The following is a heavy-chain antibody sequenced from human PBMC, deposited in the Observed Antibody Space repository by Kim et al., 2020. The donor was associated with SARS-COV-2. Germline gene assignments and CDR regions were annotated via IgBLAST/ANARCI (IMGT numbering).Heavy chain of an antibody. CDR3: ARSREERDILEEHDAFDI. D-gene: IGHD3-9*01. J-gene: IGHJ3*02. Sequence: SVKVSCKASGGTFSSYAISWVRQAPGQGLEWMGGIIPIFGTANYAQKFQGRVTITADESTSTAYMELSSLRSEDTAVYYCARSREERDILEEHDAFDIWGQGTMVTVSS. V-gene: IGHV1-69*13. CDR1: GGTFSSYA. CDR2: IIPIFGTA.